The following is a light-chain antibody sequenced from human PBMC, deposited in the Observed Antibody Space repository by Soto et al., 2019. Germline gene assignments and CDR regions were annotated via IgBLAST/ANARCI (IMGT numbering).Light chain of an antibody. V-gene: IGKV3-20*01. Sequence: EIVLTQSPGTLSLSPGERATLSCRASQSVSSSNLAWYQQKPGQAPRLLIYGASSRATGIPDRFSGGGSGTDFTLTISRVEPEDFAVYYCQQYGNSPRTFGQGTKVEIK. CDR1: QSVSSSN. CDR3: QQYGNSPRT. CDR2: GAS. J-gene: IGKJ1*01.